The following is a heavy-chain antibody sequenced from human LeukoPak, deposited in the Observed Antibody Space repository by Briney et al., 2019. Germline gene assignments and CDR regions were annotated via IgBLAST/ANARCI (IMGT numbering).Heavy chain of an antibody. CDR2: IKSDGSGT. J-gene: IGHJ6*02. Sequence: PGGSLRLSCTASGFSFSLYWMHWVRQAPGKGLVWVSRIKSDGSGTIYAESVKGRFTISRDNAKNTLYLQMNSLRAEDTAVYYCASSSTSCYSWYYYGMDVWGQGTTVTVSS. CDR1: GFSFSLYW. D-gene: IGHD2-2*02. V-gene: IGHV3-74*01. CDR3: ASSSTSCYSWYYYGMDV.